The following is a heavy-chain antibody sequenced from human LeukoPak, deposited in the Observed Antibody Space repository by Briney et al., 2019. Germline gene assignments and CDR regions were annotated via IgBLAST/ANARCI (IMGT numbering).Heavy chain of an antibody. D-gene: IGHD2-21*02. Sequence: PGGSLRLSCAASGFTFSSYGMHWVRQAPGKGLEWVAVISYDGSNKYYADSVKGRFTISRDNSKNTLYLQMNSLRAEDTAVYYCTNGGVTATDHDAFDIWGQGTMVTVSS. CDR2: ISYDGSNK. CDR3: TNGGVTATDHDAFDI. V-gene: IGHV3-30*18. CDR1: GFTFSSYG. J-gene: IGHJ3*02.